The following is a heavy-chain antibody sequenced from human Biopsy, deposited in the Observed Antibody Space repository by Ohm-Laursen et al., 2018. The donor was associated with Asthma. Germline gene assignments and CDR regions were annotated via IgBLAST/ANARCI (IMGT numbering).Heavy chain of an antibody. V-gene: IGHV1-3*01. CDR1: GYTFIHFA. Sequence: SVKVSCKTSGYTFIHFAIHWVRQAPGQRLEWMGWINAGDGNTKYSQKFQGRVTITRDTSASTAYMDLRSLRSEDTAMYYCARTYYDFLTGQINDAFALWGQGTMVTVSS. CDR2: INAGDGNT. D-gene: IGHD3-9*01. J-gene: IGHJ3*01. CDR3: ARTYYDFLTGQINDAFAL.